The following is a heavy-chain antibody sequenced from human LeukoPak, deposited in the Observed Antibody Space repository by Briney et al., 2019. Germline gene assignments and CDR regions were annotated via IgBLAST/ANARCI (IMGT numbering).Heavy chain of an antibody. CDR1: GYTFTSYD. D-gene: IGHD3-10*01. CDR2: MNPNSGNT. J-gene: IGHJ5*02. Sequence: ASVKVSCKASGYTFTSYDINWVRQATGQGLEWMGWMNPNSGNTGYAQKFQGRVTMTRNTSISTAYMELSSLRSEDTAVYYCARGPSRRSGSYYSLRNWFDPWGQGTLVTVSS. V-gene: IGHV1-8*01. CDR3: ARGPSRRSGSYYSLRNWFDP.